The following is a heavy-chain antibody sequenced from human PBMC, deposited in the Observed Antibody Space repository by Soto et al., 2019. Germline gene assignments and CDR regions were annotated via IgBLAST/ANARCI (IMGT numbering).Heavy chain of an antibody. CDR1: GFTFSSYA. CDR3: ARVPIIGSSYIDY. V-gene: IGHV3-30-3*01. CDR2: ISYDGSNK. J-gene: IGHJ4*02. D-gene: IGHD6-13*01. Sequence: GGSLRLSCAASGFTFSSYAMHWVRQAPGKGLEWVAVISYDGSNKYYADSVKGRFTISRDNSKNTLYLQMNSLRAEDTAVYYCARVPIIGSSYIDYWGQGTLVTVSS.